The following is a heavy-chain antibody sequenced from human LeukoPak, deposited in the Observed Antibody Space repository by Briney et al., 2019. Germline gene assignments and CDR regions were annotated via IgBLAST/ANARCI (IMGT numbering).Heavy chain of an antibody. J-gene: IGHJ4*02. V-gene: IGHV3-30-3*01. CDR3: ARDIDRYGDSYFDY. CDR1: GFTFSSYA. CDR2: ISYDGSNK. Sequence: QPGGSLRLSWAASGFTFSSYAMHWVRQAPGKGLEWVAVISYDGSNKYYADSVKGRFTISRDNSKNTLYLQMNSLRAEDTAVYYCARDIDRYGDSYFDYWGQGTLVTVSS. D-gene: IGHD4-17*01.